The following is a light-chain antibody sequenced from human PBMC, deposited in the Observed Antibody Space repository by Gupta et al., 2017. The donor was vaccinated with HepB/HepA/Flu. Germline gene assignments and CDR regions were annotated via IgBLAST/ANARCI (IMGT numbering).Light chain of an antibody. CDR1: QGISSH. CDR2: RAS. CDR3: QHYYSFPKT. J-gene: IGKJ1*01. Sequence: VIWMTQSPSLLSASTGDTVTITCRMSQGISSHLAWYQQKPGKAPELLIYRASTLQSGVPSRFSGSASATDFTLTISLLHSEDFATYCCQHYYSFPKTFDQGTKVEIK. V-gene: IGKV1D-8*01.